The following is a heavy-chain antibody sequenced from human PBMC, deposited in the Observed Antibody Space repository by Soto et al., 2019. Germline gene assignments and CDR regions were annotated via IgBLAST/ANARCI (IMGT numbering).Heavy chain of an antibody. CDR3: TKGLGYYDPYGMDV. CDR1: RSTVSYAC. Sequence: GTLPLSCAVSRSTVSYACMSWVRLRPGKGLECVGRIKSTTDGGTADYAAPLTGRFTISRDDSKNMLYLHMNSLKTEDTDVYYCTKGLGYYDPYGMDVWGQGTKVTVSS. J-gene: IGHJ6*02. CDR2: IKSTTDGGTA. V-gene: IGHV3-15*01. D-gene: IGHD3-16*01.